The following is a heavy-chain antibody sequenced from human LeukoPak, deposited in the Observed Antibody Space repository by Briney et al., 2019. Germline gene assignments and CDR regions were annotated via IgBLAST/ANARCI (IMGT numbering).Heavy chain of an antibody. J-gene: IGHJ3*02. Sequence: GASVKVSCKASGYTFTSYGISWVRQAPGQGLEWMGWISGYNGNTNYAQKLQGRVTMTTDTSTSTAYMELRSLRSDDTAVYYCAKDWTPGEWLSTDAFDIWGQGTMVTVSS. CDR3: AKDWTPGEWLSTDAFDI. CDR2: ISGYNGNT. D-gene: IGHD3-3*01. CDR1: GYTFTSYG. V-gene: IGHV1-18*01.